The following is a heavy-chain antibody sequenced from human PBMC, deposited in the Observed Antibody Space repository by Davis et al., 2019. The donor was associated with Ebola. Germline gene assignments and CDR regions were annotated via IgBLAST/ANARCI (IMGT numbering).Heavy chain of an antibody. Sequence: GESLKISCVASGFSFSNCAMSWVRQGPGKGLGWVAGFVFSGGGTFYADSVKGRFTISSDESQNTLYLQMNSLTEEDTAVYYCAKGSGPGRVSELPDWGQGTLVTVSS. J-gene: IGHJ4*02. CDR1: GFSFSNCA. V-gene: IGHV3-23*01. CDR2: FVFSGGGT. CDR3: AKGSGPGRVSELPD. D-gene: IGHD3-10*01.